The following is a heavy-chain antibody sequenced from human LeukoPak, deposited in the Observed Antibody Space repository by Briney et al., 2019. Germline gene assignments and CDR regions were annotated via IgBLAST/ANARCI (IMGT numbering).Heavy chain of an antibody. D-gene: IGHD2-15*01. CDR1: GFTFSSYG. V-gene: IGHV3-30*18. J-gene: IGHJ4*02. Sequence: PGRSLRLSCAASGFTFSSYGMHWVRQAPGKGLEWVAVISYDGSNKYYADSVKGRFTISRGNSKNTLYLQMNSLRAEDTAVYYCAKILGYCSGGSCLFDYWGQGTLVTVSS. CDR3: AKILGYCSGGSCLFDY. CDR2: ISYDGSNK.